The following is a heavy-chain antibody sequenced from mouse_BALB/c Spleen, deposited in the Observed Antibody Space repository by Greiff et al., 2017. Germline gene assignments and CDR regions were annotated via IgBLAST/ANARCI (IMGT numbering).Heavy chain of an antibody. CDR2: IRNKANGYTT. CDR1: GFTFTDYY. D-gene: IGHD2-1*01. CDR3: ARENYGNYVDYAMDY. J-gene: IGHJ4*01. V-gene: IGHV7-3*02. Sequence: EVKVVESGGGLVQPGGSLRLSCATSGFTFTDYYMSWVRQPPGKALEWLGFIRNKANGYTTEYSASVKGRFTISRDNSQSILYLQMNTLRAEDSATYYCARENYGNYVDYAMDYWGQGTSVTVSS.